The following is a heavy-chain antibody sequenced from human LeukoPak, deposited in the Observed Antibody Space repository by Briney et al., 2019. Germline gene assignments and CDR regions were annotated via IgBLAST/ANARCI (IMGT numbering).Heavy chain of an antibody. J-gene: IGHJ4*01. CDR2: ISYDGSNK. CDR3: AKDRGYDLGPDY. D-gene: IGHD5-12*01. V-gene: IGHV3-30*18. Sequence: PGRSLRLSCAASGFTFSSYGMHWVRQAPGKGLEWVAVISYDGSNKYYVDSVKGRFTISRDNSKNTLYLQMNSLRAEDTAVYYCAKDRGYDLGPDYWGHGTLVTVSS. CDR1: GFTFSSYG.